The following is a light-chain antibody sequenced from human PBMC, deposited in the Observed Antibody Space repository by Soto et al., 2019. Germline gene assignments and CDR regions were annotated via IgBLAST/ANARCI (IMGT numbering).Light chain of an antibody. CDR1: QSINKY. CDR3: QQSYNIPLT. Sequence: DIQMTQSPSSLSASVGDRVTITCRASQSINKYVNWYQHKPGQAPKLLIYVASSLQSGVLSRFSGRGSGTDFTLTISSLEPEDFATYYCQQSYNIPLTFGPGTKVDFK. V-gene: IGKV1-39*01. CDR2: VAS. J-gene: IGKJ3*01.